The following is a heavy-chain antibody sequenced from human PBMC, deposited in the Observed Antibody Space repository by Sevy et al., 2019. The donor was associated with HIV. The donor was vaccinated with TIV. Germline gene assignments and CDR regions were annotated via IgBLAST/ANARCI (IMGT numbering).Heavy chain of an antibody. J-gene: IGHJ4*02. CDR2: IYYSGST. D-gene: IGHD4-17*01. V-gene: IGHV4-39*01. Sequence: SETLSLTCTVSGGSVSRSTYYWGWIRQPPGKGLEWIGSIYYSGSTYYNPSLKSRVTISVDTSKNQLSLKLSSVTAADTAVYYCARHSSMTTVTMNYWGQGTLVTVSS. CDR1: GGSVSRSTYY. CDR3: ARHSSMTTVTMNY.